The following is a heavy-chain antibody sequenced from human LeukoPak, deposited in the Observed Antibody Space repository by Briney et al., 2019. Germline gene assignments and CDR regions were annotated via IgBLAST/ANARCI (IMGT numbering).Heavy chain of an antibody. CDR3: VRDLDGYSYGRDYFDY. CDR2: ISIDGSNK. V-gene: IGHV3-30*04. D-gene: IGHD5-18*01. Sequence: GGSLRLSCEASGFTFSSYAMHWVRQAPGKGLEWVAVISIDGSNKYYVDSVKGRFIISRDNSKNTLYLQMNSLRAEDTAVYYCVRDLDGYSYGRDYFDYWGQGTLVTVSS. J-gene: IGHJ4*02. CDR1: GFTFSSYA.